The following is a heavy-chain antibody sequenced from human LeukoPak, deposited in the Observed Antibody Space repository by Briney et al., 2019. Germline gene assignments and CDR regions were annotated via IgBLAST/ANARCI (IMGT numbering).Heavy chain of an antibody. D-gene: IGHD5-24*01. CDR3: ARLRWLQFYGMDV. CDR2: IYYGGST. Sequence: PSETLSLTCTVSGGSISSYYWCWIRQPPGKGLEWIGYIYYGGSTNYNPSLKSRVTISVDTSKNQFSLKLSSVTAADTAVYYCARLRWLQFYGMDVWGQGTTVTVSS. V-gene: IGHV4-59*08. CDR1: GGSISSYY. J-gene: IGHJ6*02.